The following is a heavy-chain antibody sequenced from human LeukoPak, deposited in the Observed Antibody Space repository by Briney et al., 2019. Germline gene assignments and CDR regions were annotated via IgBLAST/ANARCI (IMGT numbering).Heavy chain of an antibody. V-gene: IGHV4-39*01. Sequence: GSLRLSCTASGFTFGDYTMSWFRQAPGKGLEWIGSMYYSGSSYYNPSLKSRVTISVDTSKNQFSLKLSSVTAADTAVYYCARQYSGYLRNWFDPWGQGTLVTVSS. CDR3: ARQYSGYLRNWFDP. J-gene: IGHJ5*02. CDR2: MYYSGSS. CDR1: GFTFGDYT. D-gene: IGHD5-12*01.